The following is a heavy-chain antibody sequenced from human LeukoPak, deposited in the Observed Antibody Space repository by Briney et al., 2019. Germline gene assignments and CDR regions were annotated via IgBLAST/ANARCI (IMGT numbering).Heavy chain of an antibody. V-gene: IGHV3-23*01. CDR1: GFTFSTSA. D-gene: IGHD3-22*01. CDR2: ILGSGGST. Sequence: GGSLRFSCAASGFTFSTSAMSWVRQAPGKGLEWVSGILGSGGSTYYADSVKGRFTISRDNSKNTLYLQMNSLRAEDTAVYYCAKAQGGRGIVVVINDYWGQGTLVTVSS. J-gene: IGHJ4*02. CDR3: AKAQGGRGIVVVINDY.